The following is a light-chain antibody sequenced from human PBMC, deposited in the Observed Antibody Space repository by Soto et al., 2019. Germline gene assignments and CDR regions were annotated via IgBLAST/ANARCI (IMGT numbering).Light chain of an antibody. CDR1: QGIGSD. V-gene: IGKV1-9*01. CDR3: QQLNSYPLT. CDR2: GAS. Sequence: DIQLTQSPSFLSASVGDRVTITCRASQGIGSDLVWYQQKPVKAPKLLIYGASTLQGGVSSRFSCSGSGTEFTLTISSLQPEDFATYYCQQLNSYPLTFGGGTKVEIK. J-gene: IGKJ4*01.